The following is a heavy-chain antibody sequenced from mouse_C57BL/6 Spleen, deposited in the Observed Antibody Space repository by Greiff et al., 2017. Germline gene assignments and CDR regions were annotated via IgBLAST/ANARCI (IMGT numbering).Heavy chain of an antibody. V-gene: IGHV14-2*01. Sequence: VQLKESGAELVKPGASVKLSCTASGFNIKDYYMHWVKQRTEQGLEWIGRIDPEDGETKYAPKFQGKATITADTSSNTAYLQLSSLTSEDTAVYYCAISYYDGSSRGASYAMDDWGQGTSVTVSS. CDR2: IDPEDGET. CDR1: GFNIKDYY. J-gene: IGHJ4*01. D-gene: IGHD1-1*01. CDR3: AISYYDGSSRGASYAMDD.